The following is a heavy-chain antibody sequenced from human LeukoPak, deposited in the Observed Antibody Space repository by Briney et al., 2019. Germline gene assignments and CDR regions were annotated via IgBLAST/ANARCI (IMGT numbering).Heavy chain of an antibody. J-gene: IGHJ4*02. V-gene: IGHV3-23*01. CDR1: GFTFTTYA. CDR3: AKSGDPTYDFWSGYAMNFDY. CDR2: ISGGGDST. D-gene: IGHD3-3*01. Sequence: GGSLRLSCAASGFTFTTYAMSWVRQAPGKGLEWVSAISGGGDSTYYADSVKGRFTISRDNSKKTLYLQMSSLRAEDTAVYYCAKSGDPTYDFWSGYAMNFDYWGQGTLVTVSS.